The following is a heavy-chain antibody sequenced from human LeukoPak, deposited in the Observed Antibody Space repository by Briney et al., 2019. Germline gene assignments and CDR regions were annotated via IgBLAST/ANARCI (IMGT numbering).Heavy chain of an antibody. J-gene: IGHJ4*02. Sequence: GGSLRLSCAASGFTFRSYTMHWVRQAPGKGLEWVAVISYDGSNKYYADSVKGRFTISRDNSKNTLYLQMNSLRAEDTAVYYCARDRWPGIAAAGTGFDYWGQGTLVTVSS. CDR3: ARDRWPGIAAAGTGFDY. CDR1: GFTFRSYT. V-gene: IGHV3-30-3*01. CDR2: ISYDGSNK. D-gene: IGHD6-13*01.